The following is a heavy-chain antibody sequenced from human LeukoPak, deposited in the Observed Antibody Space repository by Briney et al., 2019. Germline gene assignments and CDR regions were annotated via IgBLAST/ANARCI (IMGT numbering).Heavy chain of an antibody. J-gene: IGHJ5*02. CDR3: ARAGRIATNWFDP. D-gene: IGHD6-13*01. CDR1: GYTFTSYD. V-gene: IGHV1-8*01. CDR2: INPNSGNT. Sequence: GASVKVSCKASGYTFTSYDINWVRQATGQGLEWMGWINPNSGNTGYAQKFQGRVTMTRNTSISTAYMELSSLRSEDTAVYYCARAGRIATNWFDPWGQGTLVTVSS.